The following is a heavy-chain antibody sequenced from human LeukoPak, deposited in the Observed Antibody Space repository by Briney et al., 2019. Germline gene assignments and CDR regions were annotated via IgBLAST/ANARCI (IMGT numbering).Heavy chain of an antibody. CDR1: GFTFSSYS. J-gene: IGHJ4*02. V-gene: IGHV3-21*01. D-gene: IGHD6-19*01. Sequence: GGSLKLSCAASGFTFSSYSMNWVRQSPGKGLEWVSSISSSSSYIYYADSVKGRFAISRDNAKNSLYLQMNSLRAEDTAVYYCAREDSVAGALADYWGQGTLVTVS. CDR2: ISSSSSYI. CDR3: AREDSVAGALADY.